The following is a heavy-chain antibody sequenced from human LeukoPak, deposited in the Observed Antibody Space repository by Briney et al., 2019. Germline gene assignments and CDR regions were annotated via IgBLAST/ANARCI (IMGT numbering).Heavy chain of an antibody. V-gene: IGHV3-48*03. D-gene: IGHD6-19*01. CDR1: GCTFSSYE. CDR2: ISSSGSII. CDR3: AREPTGYTSGWYRYFQH. J-gene: IGHJ1*01. Sequence: GGSLRLSCAASGCTFSSYEMNWVRQAPGKGLEWVSYISSSGSIIYYADSVKDRFTISRDNSKNTLYLKMDSLRPQETAVYYCAREPTGYTSGWYRYFQHWGEGALVTVSS.